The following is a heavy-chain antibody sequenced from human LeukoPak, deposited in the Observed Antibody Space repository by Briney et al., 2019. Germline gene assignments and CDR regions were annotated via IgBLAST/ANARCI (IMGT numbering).Heavy chain of an antibody. D-gene: IGHD3-22*01. CDR3: ARAPYYYDSSGYGAFDI. V-gene: IGHV4-59*01. Sequence: PSETLSLTCTVSGGSIRSYYWSWIRQPPGKGLEWIGYIYYSGSTNYNPSLKSRVTISVDTSKNQFSLKLSSVTAADTAVYYCARAPYYYDSSGYGAFDIWGQGTMVSVSS. CDR2: IYYSGST. CDR1: GGSIRSYY. J-gene: IGHJ3*02.